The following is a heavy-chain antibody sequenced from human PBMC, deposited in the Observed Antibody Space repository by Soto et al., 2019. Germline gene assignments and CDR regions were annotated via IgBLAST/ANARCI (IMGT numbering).Heavy chain of an antibody. CDR2: ISWSGGSI. J-gene: IGHJ3*02. CDR1: GFTFDDYA. Sequence: EVQLVESGGGLVQPGRSLRLSCAASGFTFDDYAMHWVRQAPGKGLEWVSGISWSGGSIGYADSVKGRFTISRDNAKNSLYLQMNSLRAEDTAWYYFAKDIFDRGDAFDIWGQGTMVTVSS. CDR3: AKDIFDRGDAFDI. V-gene: IGHV3-9*01.